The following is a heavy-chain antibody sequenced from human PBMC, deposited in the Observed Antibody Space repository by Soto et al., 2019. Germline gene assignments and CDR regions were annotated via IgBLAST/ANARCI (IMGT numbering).Heavy chain of an antibody. CDR2: INPRDGST. CDR3: TRDLGGSYFDN. D-gene: IGHD1-26*01. V-gene: IGHV1-46*03. CDR1: AYTFTTYF. J-gene: IGHJ4*02. Sequence: QVPLVQSGAEMKRPGASVRVSCKASAYTFTTYFIHWVRQAPGQGLEWMAVINPRDGSTTYAQKFQGRVTMIRDTSTSTVYLELGSLTSEDTAVYFCTRDLGGSYFDNWGQGTLVTVSS.